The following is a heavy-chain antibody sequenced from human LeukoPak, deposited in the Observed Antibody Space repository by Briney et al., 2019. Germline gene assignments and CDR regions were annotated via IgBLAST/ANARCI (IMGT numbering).Heavy chain of an antibody. CDR3: AKDGGLWVSAHWGDS. CDR2: ISYDGRDQ. D-gene: IGHD7-27*01. V-gene: IGHV3-30-3*01. J-gene: IGHJ4*02. Sequence: PGGSLRLSCVASGFSLRGYAMHWVRQAPGKGGLEWVTMISYDGRDQYYADSVKGRFTVSRDNSKNTLFLQMNSLRAEDTAVYYCAKDGGLWVSAHWGDSWGRGTLVTVSS. CDR1: GFSLRGYA.